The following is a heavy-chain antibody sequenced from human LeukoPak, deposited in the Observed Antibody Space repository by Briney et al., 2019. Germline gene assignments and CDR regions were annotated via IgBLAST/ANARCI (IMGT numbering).Heavy chain of an antibody. Sequence: SETLSLTCSVSGYSISSGYYWGWIRQPPGKGLEWIGSIYQSGSTYYNPSLKSRVTISVDTSKNQFSLNLSSVTAADTAVYYCARVLTGSNFDSWGHGTLVTVSS. CDR2: IYQSGST. CDR1: GYSISSGYY. J-gene: IGHJ4*01. V-gene: IGHV4-38-2*02. CDR3: ARVLTGSNFDS. D-gene: IGHD2-8*02.